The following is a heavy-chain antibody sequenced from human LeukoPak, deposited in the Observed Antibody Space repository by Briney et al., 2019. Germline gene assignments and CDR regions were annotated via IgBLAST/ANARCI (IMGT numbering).Heavy chain of an antibody. V-gene: IGHV3-53*01. CDR2: IYGAGAT. D-gene: IGHD2-15*01. CDR3: ARLLPASRHYFDY. J-gene: IGHJ4*02. Sequence: PGGSLRLSRAAYGLTVSSEYLAWVGQAPGKGLEWISVIYGAGATHYADSVQGRFTISRDTYSNALYLQMNSLRVEDTAVYHCARLLPASRHYFDYWGQGTLVTVSS. CDR1: GLTVSSEY.